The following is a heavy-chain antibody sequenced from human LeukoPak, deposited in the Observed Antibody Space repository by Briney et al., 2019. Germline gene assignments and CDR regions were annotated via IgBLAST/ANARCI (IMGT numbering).Heavy chain of an antibody. Sequence: SETLSLTCTVSGYSISSGYYWGWIRQPPGKGLEWIGSIYHSGSTNYNPSLKSRVTISVDTSKNQFSLKLSSVTAADTAVYYCARRGVTMVRGVITGMDVWGQGTTVTVSS. CDR2: IYHSGST. J-gene: IGHJ6*02. CDR3: ARRGVTMVRGVITGMDV. V-gene: IGHV4-38-2*02. D-gene: IGHD3-10*01. CDR1: GYSISSGYY.